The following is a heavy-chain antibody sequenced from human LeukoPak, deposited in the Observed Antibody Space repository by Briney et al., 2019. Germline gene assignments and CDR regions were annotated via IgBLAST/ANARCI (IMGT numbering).Heavy chain of an antibody. V-gene: IGHV4-39*01. J-gene: IGHJ4*02. CDR1: GGSISSSSYY. CDR2: IYYSGST. Sequence: SETLSLTCTVSGGSISSSSYYWGWIRQPPGKGLEWIGSIYYSGSTYYNPSLKSRVTISVDTSKNQFSLKLSSVTAADTAVYYCASQYYDFWSGYYYFDYWGQGTLVTVSS. CDR3: ASQYYDFWSGYYYFDY. D-gene: IGHD3-3*01.